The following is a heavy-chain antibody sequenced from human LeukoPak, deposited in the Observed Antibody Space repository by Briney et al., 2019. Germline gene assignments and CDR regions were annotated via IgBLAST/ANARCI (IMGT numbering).Heavy chain of an antibody. CDR2: ISYDGSNK. J-gene: IGHJ5*02. CDR1: GFTLRSYA. Sequence: GGSLRLSCAASGFTLRSYAMHWVRQAPGKGLEWVATISYDGSNKYYADSVKGRSTVSRDDSKIYLQMNSLKLEDTAVYYCARHRGRELRGGYSDPWGQGNLVTVSS. V-gene: IGHV3-30-3*01. CDR3: ARHRGRELRGGYSDP. D-gene: IGHD1-7*01.